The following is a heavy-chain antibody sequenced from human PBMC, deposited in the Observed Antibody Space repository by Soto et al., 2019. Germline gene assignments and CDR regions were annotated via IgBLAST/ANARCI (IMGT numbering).Heavy chain of an antibody. CDR2: IIPLYGTV. CDR1: GGTFNSYG. V-gene: IGHV1-69*06. J-gene: IGHJ6*02. Sequence: QDHLAQSGAEVKKPGSSVTVSCKASGGTFNSYGISWVRQAPGQGLDWMGVIIPLYGTVNYAQKFQGRVSITADKSTSTAYMDLSSLRSDDTAVYYCARDPVDLFGYMDVWGHGTTVTVS. D-gene: IGHD6-25*01. CDR3: ARDPVDLFGYMDV.